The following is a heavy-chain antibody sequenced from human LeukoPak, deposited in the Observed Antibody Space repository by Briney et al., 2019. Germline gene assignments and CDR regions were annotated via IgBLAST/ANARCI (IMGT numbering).Heavy chain of an antibody. J-gene: IGHJ4*02. Sequence: GGSMRLSCAASGFTFTTYWMTWVRQAPGKGLQWVANINENGSEKNYLNSVKGRFTISRDNVKNSLYLQMNSLTAEDTAVYYCATYRRSSLTKQDYWGQGTLVTVSS. CDR2: INENGSEK. CDR1: GFTFTTYW. CDR3: ATYRRSSLTKQDY. D-gene: IGHD4-11*01. V-gene: IGHV3-7*01.